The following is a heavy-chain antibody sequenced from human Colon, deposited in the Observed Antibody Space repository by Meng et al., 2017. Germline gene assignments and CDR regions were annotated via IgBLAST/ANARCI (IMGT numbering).Heavy chain of an antibody. D-gene: IGHD4-17*01. CDR1: GGSISSGGYY. Sequence: QVQLPEAGPGLVKPSQTLSLTCTVSGGSISSGGYYWTWIRQHPGKGLEWIGYIYHSGTTYYNPSLKSRVTISVDTSENQFSLNLRSVTAADTAVYFCARTLRDYGKIDYWGQGTLVTVSS. CDR3: ARTLRDYGKIDY. CDR2: IYHSGTT. V-gene: IGHV4-31*03. J-gene: IGHJ4*02.